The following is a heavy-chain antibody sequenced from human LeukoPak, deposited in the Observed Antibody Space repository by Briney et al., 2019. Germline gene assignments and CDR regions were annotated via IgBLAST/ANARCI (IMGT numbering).Heavy chain of an antibody. D-gene: IGHD2-15*01. CDR3: ARDILSELTKYFDL. J-gene: IGHJ2*01. CDR1: GFIFKYYG. Sequence: GGSLTLSCAASGFIFKYYGMHWVRQAPGKGLEWVAYIRFDGTTKDHADSVKGRFVISRDNSKNTLYLQMNSLRAEDTAVYYCARDILSELTKYFDLWGRGALVAVSS. CDR2: IRFDGTTK. V-gene: IGHV3-30*02.